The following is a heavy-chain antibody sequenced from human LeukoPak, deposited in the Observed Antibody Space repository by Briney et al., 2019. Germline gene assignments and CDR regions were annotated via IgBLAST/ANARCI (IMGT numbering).Heavy chain of an antibody. CDR3: ARGVEYSSSFDY. CDR2: IYSGGST. D-gene: IGHD6-6*01. J-gene: IGHJ4*02. V-gene: IGHV3-66*01. CDR1: GFTISSNY. Sequence: GGSLRLSCAASGFTISSNYMSWVRQAPGKGLEWVSVIYSGGSTYYADSVKGRFTISRDNSKNTLYLQMNSLRAEDTAVYYCARGVEYSSSFDYWGQGTPATVS.